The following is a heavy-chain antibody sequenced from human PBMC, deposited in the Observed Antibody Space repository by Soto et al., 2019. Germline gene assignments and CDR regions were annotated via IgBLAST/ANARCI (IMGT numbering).Heavy chain of an antibody. Sequence: GGSLRLSCAASGFTFTRYSMNWVRQAPGKGLEWVSYIRGTTHYADSVKGRFTISRDNARSSLYLQMNSLRADDTAVYYCARDDSLAFDIWGQGTMVTVSS. V-gene: IGHV3-48*01. D-gene: IGHD2-21*01. CDR2: IRGTT. J-gene: IGHJ3*02. CDR3: ARDDSLAFDI. CDR1: GFTFTRYS.